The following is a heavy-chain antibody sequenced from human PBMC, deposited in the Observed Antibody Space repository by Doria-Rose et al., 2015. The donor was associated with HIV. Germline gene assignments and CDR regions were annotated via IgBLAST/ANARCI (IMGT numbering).Heavy chain of an antibody. CDR2: ISWDSGAN. V-gene: IGHV3-9*01. J-gene: IGHJ6*03. CDR1: GFSFESYA. CDR3: AKAPIIGPKHYFYMDV. D-gene: IGHD3-3*01. Sequence: VQLVQSGGGLVQPGRSLRLSCVGSGFSFESYAMHWVRLAPGKGLEWVAGISWDSGANGNADSVEGRFTISRDNAKKSVYLEMRSLRPENTAFYCCAKAPIIGPKHYFYMDVWGKGTSVTVSS.